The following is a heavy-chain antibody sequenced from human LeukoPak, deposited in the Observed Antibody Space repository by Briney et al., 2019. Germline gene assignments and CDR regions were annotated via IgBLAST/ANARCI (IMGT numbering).Heavy chain of an antibody. Sequence: PSETLSLACAVYGGSFSGYYWSWIRQPPGKGLEWIGEINHSGSTNYNPSLKSRVTISVDTSKNQFSLKLSSVTAADTAVYYCARWGNYYYYYMDVWGKGTTVTVSS. CDR2: INHSGST. J-gene: IGHJ6*03. CDR3: ARWGNYYYYYMDV. CDR1: GGSFSGYY. V-gene: IGHV4-34*01. D-gene: IGHD3-16*01.